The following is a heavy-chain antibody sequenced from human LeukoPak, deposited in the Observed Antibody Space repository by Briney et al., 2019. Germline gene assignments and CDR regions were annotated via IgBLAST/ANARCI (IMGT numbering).Heavy chain of an antibody. Sequence: GSSVKVSCKASGGTFSSYAISWVRQAPGQGLEWMGGIIPIFGTANYAQKFQGRVTITADESTSTAYMELSSLRSEDTAVYYCARDRVGRFGELLPSYFDYWGQGTLVTVSS. CDR2: IIPIFGTA. CDR1: GGTFSSYA. CDR3: ARDRVGRFGELLPSYFDY. V-gene: IGHV1-69*01. J-gene: IGHJ4*02. D-gene: IGHD3-10*01.